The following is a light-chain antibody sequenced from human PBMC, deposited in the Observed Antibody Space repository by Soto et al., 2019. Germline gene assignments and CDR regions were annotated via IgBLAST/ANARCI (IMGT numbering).Light chain of an antibody. CDR1: QSISSW. Sequence: DIQMTQSPSTLSASVGDRVTITCRASQSISSWLAWYQQKPGKAPKLLIYKASNLENGVPSRFSGRGSGADFTLTISSLQPDDFATYCCQQYSTYPRTFGGGTKVEIK. CDR2: KAS. CDR3: QQYSTYPRT. J-gene: IGKJ4*01. V-gene: IGKV1-5*03.